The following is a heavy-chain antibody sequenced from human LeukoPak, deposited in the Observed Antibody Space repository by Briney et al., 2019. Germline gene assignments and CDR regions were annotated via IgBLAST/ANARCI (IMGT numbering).Heavy chain of an antibody. V-gene: IGHV3-53*01. CDR2: IYTAGSS. CDR1: GFTVSSNY. Sequence: GGSLRLSCVASGFTVSSNYMSWVRQAPGKGLEWVSVIYTAGSSYYADSVKGRFTLSRDNSKKTLYLQMNSLRAEDTAVYYCARGAVAGANFDYWGLGTLVTVSS. CDR3: ARGAVAGANFDY. D-gene: IGHD1-26*01. J-gene: IGHJ4*02.